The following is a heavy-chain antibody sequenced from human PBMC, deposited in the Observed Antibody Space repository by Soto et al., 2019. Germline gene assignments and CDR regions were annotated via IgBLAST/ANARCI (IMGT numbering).Heavy chain of an antibody. Sequence: QVQLVESGGGVVQPGRSLRLSCAASGFTFSSYGMHWVRQAPGKGLEWVEVIWYDGNNKYYADSVKGRFTISRDNSKNTLYLQMNSLRAEDTAVYYCARWGIAAGDYWGQGTLVTVSS. CDR1: GFTFSSYG. V-gene: IGHV3-33*01. CDR3: ARWGIAAGDY. D-gene: IGHD6-13*01. J-gene: IGHJ4*02. CDR2: IWYDGNNK.